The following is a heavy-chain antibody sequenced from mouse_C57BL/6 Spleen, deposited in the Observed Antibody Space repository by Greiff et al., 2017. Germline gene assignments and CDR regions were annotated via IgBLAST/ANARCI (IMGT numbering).Heavy chain of an antibody. CDR2: ISSGSSTI. CDR3: AITGPYYFDY. J-gene: IGHJ2*01. V-gene: IGHV5-17*01. CDR1: GFTFSDYG. D-gene: IGHD4-1*01. Sequence: EVQLQESGGGLVKPGGSLKLSCAASGFTFSDYGMHWVRQAPEKGLEWVAYISSGSSTIYYADTVKVRFTISSDNAKNTLFLQMTSLSSEDTAMYYCAITGPYYFDYWGQGTTLTVSS.